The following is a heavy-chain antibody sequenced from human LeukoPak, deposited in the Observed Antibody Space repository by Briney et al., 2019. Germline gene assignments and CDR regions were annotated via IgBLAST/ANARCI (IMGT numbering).Heavy chain of an antibody. CDR1: GFAPKESS. V-gene: IGHV3-33*01. D-gene: IGHD3-10*01. J-gene: IGHJ4*02. CDR3: ARTNALDRGPIIDPLDY. Sequence: GGSLSPARSADGFAPKESSTHWVPQASSKGPGGVAFFLYDGINKYYADSVKGRFTISRDNSKNTLYLQVNSLRAEDTAVYFCARTNALDRGPIIDPLDYWGQGTLVTVSS. CDR2: FLYDGINK.